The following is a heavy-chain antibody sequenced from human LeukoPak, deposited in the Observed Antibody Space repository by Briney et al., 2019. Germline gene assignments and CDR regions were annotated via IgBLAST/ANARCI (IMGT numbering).Heavy chain of an antibody. CDR2: IYYSGST. Sequence: PSETLSLSCTVSGGSISSYYWSWIRQPPGKGLEWIGYIYYSGSTNYNPSLKSRVTISLDTSKNQFSLKLSSVTAADTAVYYCATSSSSWYKEFDYWGQGALVTASS. D-gene: IGHD6-13*01. CDR3: ATSSSSWYKEFDY. V-gene: IGHV4-59*01. CDR1: GGSISSYY. J-gene: IGHJ4*02.